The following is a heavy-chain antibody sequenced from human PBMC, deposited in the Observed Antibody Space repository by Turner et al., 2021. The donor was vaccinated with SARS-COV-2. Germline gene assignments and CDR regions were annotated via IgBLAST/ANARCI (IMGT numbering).Heavy chain of an antibody. J-gene: IGHJ4*02. D-gene: IGHD3-16*01. V-gene: IGHV1-69*04. Sequence: QVQLVQSGAEVKKPGSSVKVSCKASGGTFSSYPITWVRQAPGQGLEWMGRIIPILGIANHAQKFQGRVTITADKSTSTAYMELSSLRSEDTAVYYCARDGGGMLRTWGQGTLVTVSS. CDR3: ARDGGGMLRT. CDR1: GGTFSSYP. CDR2: IIPILGIA.